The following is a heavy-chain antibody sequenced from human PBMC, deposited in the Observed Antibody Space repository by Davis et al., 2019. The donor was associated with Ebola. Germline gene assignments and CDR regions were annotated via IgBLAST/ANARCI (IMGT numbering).Heavy chain of an antibody. CDR3: SRDDY. Sequence: GESLKISCAASGFTFSSYSMHWVRQAPGKGLEWVALISYDGSNKYYADSVKGRFTISRDNSKNTLYLQVNSLRVEDTAVYYCSRDDYWGQGTLVTVSS. CDR2: ISYDGSNK. J-gene: IGHJ4*02. V-gene: IGHV3-30-3*01. CDR1: GFTFSSYS.